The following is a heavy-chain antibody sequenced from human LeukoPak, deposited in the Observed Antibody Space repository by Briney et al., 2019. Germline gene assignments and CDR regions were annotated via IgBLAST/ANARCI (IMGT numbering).Heavy chain of an antibody. D-gene: IGHD6-13*01. CDR3: ARVGWRYSSSWYKTLPFDY. V-gene: IGHV4-34*01. CDR1: GGSFSGYY. CDR2: INHSGST. Sequence: SETLSLTCAVYGGSFSGYYWSWIRQPPGKGLEWIGEINHSGSTNYNPSLKSRVTISVDTSKNQFSLKLSSVTAADTAVYCCARVGWRYSSSWYKTLPFDYWGQGTLVTVSS. J-gene: IGHJ4*02.